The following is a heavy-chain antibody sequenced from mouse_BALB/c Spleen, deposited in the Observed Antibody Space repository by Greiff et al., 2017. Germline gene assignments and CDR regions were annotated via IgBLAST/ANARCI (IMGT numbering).Heavy chain of an antibody. Sequence: QVQLQQSGAELVKPGASVKLSCKASGYTFTSYWMHWVKQRLGQGLEWIGEINPSNGRTNYNEKFKSKATLTVDKSSSTAYMQLSSLTSEDSAVYYCARSGYARFAYWGQGTLVTVSA. D-gene: IGHD3-1*01. V-gene: IGHV1S81*02. J-gene: IGHJ3*01. CDR1: GYTFTSYW. CDR3: ARSGYARFAY. CDR2: INPSNGRT.